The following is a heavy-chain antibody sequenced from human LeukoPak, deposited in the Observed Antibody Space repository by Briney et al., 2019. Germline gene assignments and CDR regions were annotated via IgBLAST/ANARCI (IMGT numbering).Heavy chain of an antibody. CDR3: ARGSTGRYDFWSGYKYYYYYYMDV. CDR1: GFTFGSYW. J-gene: IGHJ6*03. CDR2: INTDGSST. D-gene: IGHD3-3*01. Sequence: GGSLRLSCAASGFTFGSYWMHRVRQAPGKGLVWVSRINTDGSSTSYADSVKGRFTISRDNAKNTLYLQMNSLRAEDTAVYYCARGSTGRYDFWSGYKYYYYYYMDVWGKGTTVTVSS. V-gene: IGHV3-74*01.